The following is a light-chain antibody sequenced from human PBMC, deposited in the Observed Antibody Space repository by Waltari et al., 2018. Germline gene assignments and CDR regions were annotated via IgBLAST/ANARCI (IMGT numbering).Light chain of an antibody. CDR1: QCVGSSS. Sequence: EILLTRSPGTASLSPGERVTLSCRASQCVGSSSVAWYQQKPGQAPRLVIYRASRRATGIPDMFSGSGSGTDFSLTISRLEPEDFAVYCCQQHGTLPATFGQGTKVEIK. V-gene: IGKV3-20*01. J-gene: IGKJ1*01. CDR2: RAS. CDR3: QQHGTLPAT.